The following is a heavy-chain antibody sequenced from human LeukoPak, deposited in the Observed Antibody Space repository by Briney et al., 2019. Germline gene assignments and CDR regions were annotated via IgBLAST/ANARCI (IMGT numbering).Heavy chain of an antibody. V-gene: IGHV1-2*02. CDR2: INPNSGGT. CDR1: GYTFTGYY. CDR3: ARLSIAAAGLDY. J-gene: IGHJ4*02. Sequence: ASVKVSCKASGYTFTGYYMHWVRQAPEQGLEWMGWINPNSGGTNYAQKFQGRVTMTRDTSISTAYMELSRLRSNDTAVYYCARLSIAAAGLDYWGQGTLVTVSS. D-gene: IGHD6-6*01.